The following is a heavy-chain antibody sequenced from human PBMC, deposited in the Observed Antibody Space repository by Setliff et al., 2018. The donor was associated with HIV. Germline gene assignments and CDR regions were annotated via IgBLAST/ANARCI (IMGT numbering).Heavy chain of an antibody. J-gene: IGHJ4*02. V-gene: IGHV1-18*01. D-gene: IGHD6-19*01. CDR1: GYTFTSYG. Sequence: VASVKVSCKASGYTFTSYGISWVRQAPGQGLEWMGWISAYNGNINYAQKLQGRVTMTTDTSTSTAYMELRSLRSDDTAVYYCARDTPSYSSGWYVTHNFDCWGQGTLVTVSS. CDR2: ISAYNGNI. CDR3: ARDTPSYSSGWYVTHNFDC.